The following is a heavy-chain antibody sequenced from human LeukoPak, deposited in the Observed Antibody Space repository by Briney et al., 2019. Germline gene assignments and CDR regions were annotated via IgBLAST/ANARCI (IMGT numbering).Heavy chain of an antibody. CDR2: INPNSGGT. J-gene: IGHJ4*02. V-gene: IGHV1-2*02. CDR3: ARDGYCSGGSCYFSLLFDY. Sequence: ASVKVSCKASGYTFTGYYMHWVRQAPGQGLEWMGWINPNSGGTNYAQKFQGRVTMTRDTSISTAYMELSRLRSDDTAVHYCARDGYCSGGSCYFSLLFDYWGQGTLVTVSS. D-gene: IGHD2-15*01. CDR1: GYTFTGYY.